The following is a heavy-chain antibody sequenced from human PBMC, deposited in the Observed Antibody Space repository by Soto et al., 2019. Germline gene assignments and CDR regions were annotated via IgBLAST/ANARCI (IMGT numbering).Heavy chain of an antibody. J-gene: IGHJ4*02. D-gene: IGHD3-3*01. CDR1: GFTFSTYW. V-gene: IGHV3-7*05. CDR3: AGGSGWLSDS. CDR2: IKQDGSEK. Sequence: ESGGGLVQPGGSLRLSCAASGFTFSTYWMSWVRQAPGKGLEWVAIIKQDGSEKLYVDSLKGRFTISRDNAKSSLYLQMNSLRAEDTAVYYCAGGSGWLSDSWGQGTLVIVSS.